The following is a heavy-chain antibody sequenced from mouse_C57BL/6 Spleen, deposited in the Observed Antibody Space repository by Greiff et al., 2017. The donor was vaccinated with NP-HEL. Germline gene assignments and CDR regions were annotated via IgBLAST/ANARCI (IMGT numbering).Heavy chain of an antibody. D-gene: IGHD1-1*01. CDR2: INPNNGGT. CDR1: GYTFTDYN. J-gene: IGHJ1*03. Sequence: EVKLMESGPELVKPGASVKMSCKASGYTFTDYNMHWVKQSHGKSLEWIGYINPNNGGTSYNQKFKGKATLTVNKSSSTAYMELRSLTSEDSAVYYCARCHYYGSSYDWYFDVWGTGTTVTVSS. V-gene: IGHV1-22*01. CDR3: ARCHYYGSSYDWYFDV.